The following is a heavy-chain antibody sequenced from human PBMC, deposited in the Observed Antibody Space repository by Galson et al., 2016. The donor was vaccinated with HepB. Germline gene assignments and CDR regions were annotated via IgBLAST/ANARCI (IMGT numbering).Heavy chain of an antibody. J-gene: IGHJ6*02. CDR3: AILSVDVVLVMNGVDV. Sequence: SLRLSCAASGFTFSDYYMSWIRQAPGKGLEWVSYISSSGSTIHYADSVKGRFTLSRDNAKNSLYLQMNSLRVEDAAVYYCAILSVDVVLVMNGVDVWGQGTTVTVSS. CDR2: ISSSGSTI. V-gene: IGHV3-11*04. CDR1: GFTFSDYY. D-gene: IGHD5-12*01.